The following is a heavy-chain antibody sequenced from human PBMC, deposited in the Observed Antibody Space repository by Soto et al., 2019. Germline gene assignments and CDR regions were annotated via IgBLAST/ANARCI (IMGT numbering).Heavy chain of an antibody. CDR2: FIPILDMA. D-gene: IGHD2-21*01. CDR1: GGTFNTYT. V-gene: IGHV1-69*02. Sequence: QVQVVQSGAEVKKPESSVKVSCKTSGGTFNTYTVNWVRLAPGHGLEWMGRFIPILDMANYAQKFQDRVTITADRSTFTAYMELNSLTSDDTAVYYFAITYCLDNSYPRDFDVWCPGTRVTVSS. J-gene: IGHJ4*02. CDR3: AITYCLDNSYPRDFDV.